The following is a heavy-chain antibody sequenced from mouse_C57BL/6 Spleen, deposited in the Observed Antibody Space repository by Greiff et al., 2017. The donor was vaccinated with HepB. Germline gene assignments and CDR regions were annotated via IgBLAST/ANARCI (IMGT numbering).Heavy chain of an antibody. CDR1: GYTFTSYW. CDR2: IYPSDSET. Sequence: QVQLQQPGAELVRPGSSVKLSCKASGYTFTSYWMDWVKQRPGQGLEWIGNIYPSDSETHYNQKFKYKATLTVDKSSSTAYMQLSSLTSEDSAVYYCARHYDYDRFYAMDYWGQGTSVTVSS. J-gene: IGHJ4*01. D-gene: IGHD2-4*01. V-gene: IGHV1-61*01. CDR3: ARHYDYDRFYAMDY.